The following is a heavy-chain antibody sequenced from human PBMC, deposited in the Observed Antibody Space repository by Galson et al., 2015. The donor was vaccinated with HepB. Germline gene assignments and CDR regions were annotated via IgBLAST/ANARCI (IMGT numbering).Heavy chain of an antibody. J-gene: IGHJ4*02. V-gene: IGHV4-61*02. Sequence: TLSLTCTVSGGSVSVGDFYWSWIRQPAGERLEWIGRIYTSGTTKYNPSLASRITMSLDTPKNQFSLKLTSVTAADTAVYSCVRDSGIVGATGYDFEYWGQGALVTVSS. CDR3: VRDSGIVGATGYDFEY. D-gene: IGHD1-26*01. CDR1: GGSVSVGDFY. CDR2: IYTSGTT.